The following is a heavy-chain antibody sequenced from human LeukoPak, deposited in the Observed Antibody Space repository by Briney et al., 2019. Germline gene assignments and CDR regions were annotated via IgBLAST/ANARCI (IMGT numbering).Heavy chain of an antibody. V-gene: IGHV1-46*01. Sequence: ASVKVSCKASGYTFTSYYMHWVRQAPGQGLEWMGIINPSGGSTSYAQKFQGRVTMTRDTSASTVYMELSSLRSEDTAVYYCARDPGDYGDYGPSFDYWGQGTLVTVSS. D-gene: IGHD4-17*01. CDR2: INPSGGST. J-gene: IGHJ4*02. CDR3: ARDPGDYGDYGPSFDY. CDR1: GYTFTSYY.